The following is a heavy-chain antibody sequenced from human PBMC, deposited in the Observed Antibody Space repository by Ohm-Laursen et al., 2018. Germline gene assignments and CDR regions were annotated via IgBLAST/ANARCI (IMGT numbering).Heavy chain of an antibody. CDR3: ARQISIAARTYYYYGMDV. CDR2: IYHSGST. J-gene: IGHJ6*02. V-gene: IGHV4-31*03. Sequence: TLSLTCTVSGGSISSGAYSWSWICQHQGKGLEGIGYIYHSGSTYYNPTLKSRVTISVDTSKNQFSLKLSSVTAADTAMYYCARQISIAARTYYYYGMDVWGQGTTVTVSS. CDR1: GGSISSGAYS. D-gene: IGHD6-6*01.